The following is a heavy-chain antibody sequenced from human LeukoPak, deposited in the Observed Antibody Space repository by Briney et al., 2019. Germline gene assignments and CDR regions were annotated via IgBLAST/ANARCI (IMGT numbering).Heavy chain of an antibody. CDR3: ARLNFWSGYQDY. CDR1: GGSFSGYY. CDR2: INHSGST. V-gene: IGHV4-34*01. J-gene: IGHJ4*02. D-gene: IGHD3-3*01. Sequence: SETLSLTCAVYGGSFSGYYWSWIRQPPGKGLEWIGEINHSGSTNYNPSLKSRVTISVDTSKNQFSLKLSSVTAADTAVHYCARLNFWSGYQDYWGQGTLVTVSS.